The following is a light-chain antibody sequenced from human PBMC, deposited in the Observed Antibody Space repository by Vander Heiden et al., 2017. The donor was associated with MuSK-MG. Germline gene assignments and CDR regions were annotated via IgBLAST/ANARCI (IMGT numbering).Light chain of an antibody. CDR2: AAS. J-gene: IGKJ3*01. CDR3: QQYYSYPRVI. V-gene: IGKV1-8*01. CDR1: QGISSY. Sequence: AIRMTQSPSSFSASTGDRVTITCRASQGISSYLAWYQQKPGIAPKLLIYAASTLQSGVPSRFSGRGSGTDFTLTISCLHSEDFATYYCQQYYSYPRVIFGPGTKVDIK.